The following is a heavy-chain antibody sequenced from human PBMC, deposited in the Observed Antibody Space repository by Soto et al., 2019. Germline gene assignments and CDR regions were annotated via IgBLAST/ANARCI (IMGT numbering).Heavy chain of an antibody. CDR3: AKDSTTYYDFWSGRENYYYGMDV. CDR1: GFTFSSYA. D-gene: IGHD3-3*01. CDR2: ISGSGGST. V-gene: IGHV3-23*01. J-gene: IGHJ6*02. Sequence: GGSLRLSCAASGFTFSSYAMSWVRQAPGKGLEWVSAISGSGGSTYYADSVKGRFTISRDNSKNTLYLQMNSLRAEDTAVYYCAKDSTTYYDFWSGRENYYYGMDVWGQGTTVTVSS.